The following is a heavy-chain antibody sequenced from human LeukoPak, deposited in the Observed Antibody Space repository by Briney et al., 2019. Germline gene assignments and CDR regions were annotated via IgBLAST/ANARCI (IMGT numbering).Heavy chain of an antibody. J-gene: IGHJ3*02. D-gene: IGHD5-12*01. CDR3: ACHVVRYSAYDRHEDPFDI. CDR1: GGSFTGYY. Sequence: SETLSLTCAVYGGSFTGYYWRWIRQPPGQGLEWIGEINHSGSTKYNPSLKSRVTIPVDKSTNQFFLRLTSVTAADTAVYYCACHVVRYSAYDRHEDPFDIWGQGTMVTVSS. CDR2: INHSGST. V-gene: IGHV4-34*01.